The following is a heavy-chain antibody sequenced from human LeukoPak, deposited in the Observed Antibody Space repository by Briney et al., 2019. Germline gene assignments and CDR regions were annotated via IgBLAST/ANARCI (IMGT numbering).Heavy chain of an antibody. J-gene: IGHJ4*02. CDR1: GFTFDDYG. Sequence: GGSLRLSCAASGFTFDDYGMSWVRQAPGKGLEWVSDINWSGGSTGYADSVKGRFTISRDNAKNSLFLQMNSLRAEDTALYYCARVTMQWPAAPYFDYWGQGTLVTVSS. V-gene: IGHV3-20*04. D-gene: IGHD6-19*01. CDR3: ARVTMQWPAAPYFDY. CDR2: INWSGGST.